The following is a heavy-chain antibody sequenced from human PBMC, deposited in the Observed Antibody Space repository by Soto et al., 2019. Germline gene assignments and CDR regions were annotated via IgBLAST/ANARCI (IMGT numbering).Heavy chain of an antibody. CDR3: ARGPRTTYYYDSSGYYPDY. J-gene: IGHJ4*02. Sequence: GASVKVSCKASGYTFTSYYIHWVRQAPGQGLEWMGIINPSGGSTSYAQKFQGRVTMTRDTSTSTVYMELSSLRAEDTAVYYCARGPRTTYYYDSSGYYPDYWGQGTLVTVSS. CDR1: GYTFTSYY. V-gene: IGHV1-46*01. CDR2: INPSGGST. D-gene: IGHD3-22*01.